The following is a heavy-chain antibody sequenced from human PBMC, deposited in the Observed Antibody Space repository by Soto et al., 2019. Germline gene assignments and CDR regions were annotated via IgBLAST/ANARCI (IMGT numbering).Heavy chain of an antibody. CDR1: GFTFSSYA. J-gene: IGHJ4*02. Sequence: GGSLRLSCAASGFTFSSYAMHWVRQAPGKGLEWVAVISYDGSNKYYAGSVKGRFTISRDNSKNTLYLQMNSLRAEDTAVYYCARDGDTALFDYWGQGTLVTVSS. CDR2: ISYDGSNK. V-gene: IGHV3-30-3*01. CDR3: ARDGDTALFDY. D-gene: IGHD5-18*01.